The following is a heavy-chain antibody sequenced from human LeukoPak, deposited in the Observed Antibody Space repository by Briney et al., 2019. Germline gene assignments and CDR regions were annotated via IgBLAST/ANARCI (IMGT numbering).Heavy chain of an antibody. CDR1: GFTFSSYE. D-gene: IGHD1-26*01. CDR3: ARERVVGATSLFLFDY. Sequence: GGSLRLSCAASGFTFSSYEMNWVRQAPGKGLEWVSYISSSGSTIYYADSVKGRFTIFRDNAKNSLYPQMNSLRAEDTAVYYCARERVVGATSLFLFDYWGQGTLVTVSS. J-gene: IGHJ4*02. CDR2: ISSSGSTI. V-gene: IGHV3-48*03.